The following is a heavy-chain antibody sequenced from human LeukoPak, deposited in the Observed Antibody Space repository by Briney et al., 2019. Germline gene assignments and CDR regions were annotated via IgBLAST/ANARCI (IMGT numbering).Heavy chain of an antibody. D-gene: IGHD2-15*01. Sequence: SVKVSCKASGGTFISYAISWVRQAPGQGLEWMGGIIPIFGTANYAQKFQGRVTITADESTSTAYMELSSLRSEDTAVYYCARRASGYCSGGSCPTDHNWSDPWGQGTLVTVSS. CDR3: ARRASGYCSGGSCPTDHNWSDP. CDR1: GGTFISYA. J-gene: IGHJ5*02. V-gene: IGHV1-69*13. CDR2: IIPIFGTA.